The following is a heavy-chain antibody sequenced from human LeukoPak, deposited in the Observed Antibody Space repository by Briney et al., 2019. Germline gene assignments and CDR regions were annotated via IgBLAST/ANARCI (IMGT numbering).Heavy chain of an antibody. D-gene: IGHD3-10*01. CDR1: GFTVSSNY. V-gene: IGHV3-53*01. J-gene: IGHJ4*02. CDR3: ARNMVRGRAQMDY. Sequence: GGSLRLSCAASGFTVSSNYMSWVRQAPGKGLEWVSVIYSGGSTYYADYVKGRFTISRDNSKNTPYLQMNSLRAEDTAVYYCARNMVRGRAQMDYWGQGTLVTVSS. CDR2: IYSGGST.